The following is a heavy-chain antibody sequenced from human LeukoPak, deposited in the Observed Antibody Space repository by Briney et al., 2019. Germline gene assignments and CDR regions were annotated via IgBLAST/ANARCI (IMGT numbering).Heavy chain of an antibody. Sequence: PSETLSLTCTVSGGSISSTNYYWGWIRQPPGKGLEWIATIYYNENTYYNPSLKGRVTISVDTSKNQFSLKLSSVTAADTAVYYCARDGGYSRKYFDYWGQGTLVTVSS. D-gene: IGHD6-13*01. CDR2: IYYNENT. CDR1: GGSISSTNYY. V-gene: IGHV4-39*07. J-gene: IGHJ4*02. CDR3: ARDGGYSRKYFDY.